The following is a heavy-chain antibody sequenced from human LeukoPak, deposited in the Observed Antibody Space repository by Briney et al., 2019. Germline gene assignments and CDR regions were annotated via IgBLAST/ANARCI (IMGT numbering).Heavy chain of an antibody. CDR2: IYHSGST. Sequence: SETLSLTCAVSGGSISSGGYSWGWIRQPPGKGLEWIGYIYHSGSTYYNPSLKSRVTISVDRSKNQFSLKLSSVTAADTAVYYCASRATRDYGGNPFDYWGQGTLVTVSS. D-gene: IGHD4-23*01. CDR3: ASRATRDYGGNPFDY. J-gene: IGHJ4*02. V-gene: IGHV4-30-2*01. CDR1: GGSISSGGYS.